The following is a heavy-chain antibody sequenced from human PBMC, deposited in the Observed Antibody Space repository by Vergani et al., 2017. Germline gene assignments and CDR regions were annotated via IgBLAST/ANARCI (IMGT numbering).Heavy chain of an antibody. Sequence: QVQLPQWGAGLLKPSETLSLTCAVYGGSFSGYYWSWIRQPPGKGLEWIGEINHSGSTNYNPSLKSRVTISVDTSKNQFSLKLSSVTAADTAVYYCARDGRIAAAGMGGVGWFDPWGQGTLVTVSS. D-gene: IGHD6-13*01. J-gene: IGHJ5*02. CDR3: ARDGRIAAAGMGGVGWFDP. CDR2: INHSGST. V-gene: IGHV4-34*01. CDR1: GGSFSGYY.